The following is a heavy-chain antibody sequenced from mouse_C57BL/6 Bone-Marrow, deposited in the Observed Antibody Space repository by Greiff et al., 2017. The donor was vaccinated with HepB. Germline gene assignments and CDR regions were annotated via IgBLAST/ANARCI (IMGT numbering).Heavy chain of an antibody. V-gene: IGHV5-4*01. CDR1: GFTFSSYA. CDR3: ARGPWYFDV. J-gene: IGHJ1*03. CDR2: ISDGGSYT. Sequence: DVQLQESGGGLVKPGGSLKLSCAASGFTFSSYAMSWVRQTPEKRLEWVATISDGGSYTYYPDNVKGRFTISRDNAKNNLYLQMSHLKSEDTAMYYCARGPWYFDVWGTGTTVTVSS.